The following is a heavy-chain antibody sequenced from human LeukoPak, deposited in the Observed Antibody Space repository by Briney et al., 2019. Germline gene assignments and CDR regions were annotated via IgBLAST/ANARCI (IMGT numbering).Heavy chain of an antibody. CDR1: GYTFTGYY. V-gene: IGHV1-2*02. J-gene: IGHJ6*03. D-gene: IGHD1-26*01. Sequence: GASVKVSCKASGYTFTGYYMHWVRQAPGQGLEWMGWINPNSGGTNYAQKFQGRVTMTRDTSISTAYMELSRLRSDDTAVYYCARDRSGTEYYYYYYMDVWGKGTTVTISS. CDR3: ARDRSGTEYYYYYYMDV. CDR2: INPNSGGT.